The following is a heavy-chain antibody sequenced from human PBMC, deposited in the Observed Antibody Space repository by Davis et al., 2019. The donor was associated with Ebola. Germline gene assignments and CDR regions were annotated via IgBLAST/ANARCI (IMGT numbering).Heavy chain of an antibody. CDR3: ARWYHYFDY. Sequence: AASVKVSCKASGGTFSSYAISWVRQAPGQGLEWMGRIIPILGIANYARKFQGRVTITADKFTSTAYMELSRLRSDDTAVYYCARWYHYFDYWGQGTLVTVSS. CDR1: GGTFSSYA. J-gene: IGHJ4*02. V-gene: IGHV1-69*04. CDR2: IIPILGIA. D-gene: IGHD2-15*01.